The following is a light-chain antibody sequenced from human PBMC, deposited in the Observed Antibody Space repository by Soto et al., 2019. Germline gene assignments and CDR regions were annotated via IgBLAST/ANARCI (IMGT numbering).Light chain of an antibody. CDR3: QQYGSSRFT. Sequence: DIVLTQSPGTLSLSPGERATLSCRASQSISSSYLAWYQQKPGQAPRLLVYGASSRATGIPDRFSGSGSGTDFTLTISRLEPEDFVVYYCQQYGSSRFTFGPGTKVDIK. J-gene: IGKJ3*01. V-gene: IGKV3-20*01. CDR1: QSISSSY. CDR2: GAS.